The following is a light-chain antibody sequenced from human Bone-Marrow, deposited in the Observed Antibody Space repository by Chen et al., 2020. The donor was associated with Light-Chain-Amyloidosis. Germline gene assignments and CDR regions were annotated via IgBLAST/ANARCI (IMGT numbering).Light chain of an antibody. Sequence: QAALTQPASVSGAPGQSITISCSGSSRDVVAYNYVSWYQQHPGQVPKRIIYEVRNPPSGISNRFSGSKSGNTASLTISGLQAEDEADYYCSSYTGATDNFVFGTGTKVTVL. CDR2: EVR. CDR3: SSYTGATDNFV. V-gene: IGLV2-14*01. CDR1: SRDVVAYNY. J-gene: IGLJ1*01.